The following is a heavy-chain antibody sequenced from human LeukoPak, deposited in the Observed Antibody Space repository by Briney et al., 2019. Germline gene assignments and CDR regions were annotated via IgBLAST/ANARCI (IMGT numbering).Heavy chain of an antibody. Sequence: ASVKVSCKTSGGTFNNSAISWVRQAPGQGLEWLGGIMPLFGTAGYAQKFQGRVTITKDESTRTVYLELTSLTSDDTAVYYCARGVVVPAAIRFNYYYMDVWGKGTTVTVSS. CDR2: IMPLFGTA. D-gene: IGHD2-2*01. CDR1: GGTFNNSA. V-gene: IGHV1-69*05. J-gene: IGHJ6*03. CDR3: ARGVVVPAAIRFNYYYMDV.